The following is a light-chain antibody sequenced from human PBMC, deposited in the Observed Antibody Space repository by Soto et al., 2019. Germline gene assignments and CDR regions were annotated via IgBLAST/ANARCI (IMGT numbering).Light chain of an antibody. CDR3: EQLSRYPLT. CDR1: QHHSNY. J-gene: IGKJ4*01. Sequence: DIQLTQPPYVLSASVGDTATITSRASQHHSNYLAWDHQKPGKAPDLLIFSASTSQNGAPSRCTGSGSDTEFSLTIRGLQPEYFATYYCEQLSRYPLTFGGGTKVDIK. CDR2: SAS. V-gene: IGKV1-9*01.